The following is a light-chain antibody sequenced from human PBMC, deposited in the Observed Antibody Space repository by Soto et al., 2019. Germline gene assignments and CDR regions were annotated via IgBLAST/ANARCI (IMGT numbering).Light chain of an antibody. J-gene: IGKJ1*01. CDR3: QQYYSTPPT. Sequence: DIVMTQSPDSLVVSLGERATINCESSQSVLYSSNNENYLAWYQQKPGQPPSLLIYWASTRESGVPDRFSGSGSGTDFTLTISSLQAEDVAVYYCQQYYSTPPTFGQGTKVEIK. CDR2: WAS. CDR1: QSVLYSSNNENY. V-gene: IGKV4-1*01.